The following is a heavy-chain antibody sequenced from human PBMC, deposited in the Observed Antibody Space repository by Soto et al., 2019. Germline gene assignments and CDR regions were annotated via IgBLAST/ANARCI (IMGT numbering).Heavy chain of an antibody. D-gene: IGHD4-17*01. CDR1: GFTFSSSA. V-gene: IGHV3-23*01. Sequence: EVQLLESGGGLVQPGGSLRLSCAASGFTFSSSAMSWVRPTPGKGLEWVSAISGSGGSTYYADSVKGRFTISRDNSKNTLYLQMNILRAEDTGVDYCAKASPPHDYGDYNPFDYWGQGTLFTVSA. CDR3: AKASPPHDYGDYNPFDY. CDR2: ISGSGGST. J-gene: IGHJ4*02.